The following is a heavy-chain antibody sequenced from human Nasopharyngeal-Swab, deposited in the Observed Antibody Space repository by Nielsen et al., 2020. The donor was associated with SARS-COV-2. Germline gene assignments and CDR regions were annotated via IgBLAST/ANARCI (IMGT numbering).Heavy chain of an antibody. D-gene: IGHD3-10*01. CDR2: ISGNSGYI. CDR3: ARLVGAYSNYFDY. J-gene: IGHJ4*02. Sequence: GESLKISCAASGFTFSSNTMNWVRQAPGKGLEWVSSISGNSGYISYADSVKGRFTISRDNAKNSLYLQMNSLRAEDTGVYYCARLVGAYSNYFDYWGQGILVTVSS. V-gene: IGHV3-21*01. CDR1: GFTFSSNT.